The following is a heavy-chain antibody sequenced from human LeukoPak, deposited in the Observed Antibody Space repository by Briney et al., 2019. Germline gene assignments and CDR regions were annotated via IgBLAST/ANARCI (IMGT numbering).Heavy chain of an antibody. D-gene: IGHD3-3*01. CDR1: GGSISSSNW. CDR2: IYHSGST. V-gene: IGHV4-4*02. J-gene: IGHJ4*02. CDR3: ARHDVEDYDFWSGYLFDY. Sequence: PSGTLSLTCAVSGGSISSSNWWSWVRQPPGKGLEWIGVIYHSGSTNYNPSLKSRVTISVDTSKNQFSLKLSSVTAADTAVYYCARHDVEDYDFWSGYLFDYWGQGTLVTVSS.